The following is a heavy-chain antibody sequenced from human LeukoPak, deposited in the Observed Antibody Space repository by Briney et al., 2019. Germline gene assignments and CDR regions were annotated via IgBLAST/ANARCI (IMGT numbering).Heavy chain of an antibody. CDR2: IYTSGST. V-gene: IGHV4-4*07. J-gene: IGHJ5*02. CDR1: GGSISSHY. Sequence: SETLSLTCTVSGGSISSHYWSWIRQPAGKGLEWIGRIYTSGSTNYNPSLKSRVTMSVDTSKNQFSLKLSSVTAADTAVYYCARDNFLWFGELLSERPTDNWFDPWGQGTLVTVSS. CDR3: ARDNFLWFGELLSERPTDNWFDP. D-gene: IGHD3-10*01.